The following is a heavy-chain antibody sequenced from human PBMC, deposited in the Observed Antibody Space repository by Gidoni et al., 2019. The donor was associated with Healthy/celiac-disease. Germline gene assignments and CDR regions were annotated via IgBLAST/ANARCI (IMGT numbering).Heavy chain of an antibody. D-gene: IGHD4-17*01. Sequence: QVQLVESGGGVVQPGRSLRLSCAASGFTFSSYGMHWVRQAPGKGLEWVAVIWYDGSNKYYADSVKGRFTISRDNSKNTLYLQMNSLRAEDTAVYYCARDYGDSPPDYWGQGTLVTVSS. CDR3: ARDYGDSPPDY. CDR1: GFTFSSYG. V-gene: IGHV3-33*01. J-gene: IGHJ4*02. CDR2: IWYDGSNK.